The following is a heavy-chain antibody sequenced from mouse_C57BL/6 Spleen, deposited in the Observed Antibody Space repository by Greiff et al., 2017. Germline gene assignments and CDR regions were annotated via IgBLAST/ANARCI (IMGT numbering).Heavy chain of an antibody. CDR1: GFTFSDYG. D-gene: IGHD2-4*01. J-gene: IGHJ1*03. CDR3: ARGYGLRWYFDV. CDR2: ISSGSSTI. Sequence: DVMLVESGGGLVKPGGSLKLSCAASGFTFSDYGMHWVRQAPEKGLAWVAYISSGSSTIYYADTVKGRFTISRDNAKNTLFLQMTSLRSEDTAMYYCARGYGLRWYFDVWGTGTTVTVSS. V-gene: IGHV5-17*01.